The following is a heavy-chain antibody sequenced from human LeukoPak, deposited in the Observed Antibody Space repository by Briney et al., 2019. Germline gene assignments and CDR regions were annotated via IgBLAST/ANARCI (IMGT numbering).Heavy chain of an antibody. Sequence: SETLSLTCTVSGASVSSGSYYWSWIRQPPGKGLEWIGYIYYSGSTNYNPSLKSRVTISVDTSKNQFSLKLSSVTAADTAVYYCTRGSRGYSYGWGQGTLVTVSS. CDR1: GASVSSGSYY. D-gene: IGHD5-18*01. J-gene: IGHJ4*02. CDR2: IYYSGST. V-gene: IGHV4-61*01. CDR3: TRGSRGYSYG.